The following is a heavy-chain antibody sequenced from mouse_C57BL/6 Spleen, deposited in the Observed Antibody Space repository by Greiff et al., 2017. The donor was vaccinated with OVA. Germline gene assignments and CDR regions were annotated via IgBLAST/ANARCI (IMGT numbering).Heavy chain of an antibody. CDR3: ARHDYDEGKFAY. V-gene: IGHV5-6*01. D-gene: IGHD2-4*01. J-gene: IGHJ3*01. Sequence: EVKLMESGGDLVKPGGSLKLSCAASGFTFSSYGMSWVRQTPDTRLEWVATISSGGSYTYYPDSVKGRFTISRDNAKNTLYLQMSRLKSEDTAMYYCARHDYDEGKFAYWGQGTLVTVSA. CDR2: ISSGGSYT. CDR1: GFTFSSYG.